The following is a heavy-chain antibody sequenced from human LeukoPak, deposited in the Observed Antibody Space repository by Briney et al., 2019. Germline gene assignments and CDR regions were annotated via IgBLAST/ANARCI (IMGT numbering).Heavy chain of an antibody. CDR2: IRSKANSYAT. CDR3: TTDPLYYDFWSGYYMGNY. J-gene: IGHJ4*02. V-gene: IGHV3-73*01. CDR1: GFTFSGSA. Sequence: PGGSLRLSCAASGFTFSGSALHWVRQASGKGLEWVGRIRSKANSYATAYAASVKGRFTISRDDSKNTAYLQMNSLKTEDTAVYYCTTDPLYYDFWSGYYMGNYWGQGTLVTVSS. D-gene: IGHD3-3*01.